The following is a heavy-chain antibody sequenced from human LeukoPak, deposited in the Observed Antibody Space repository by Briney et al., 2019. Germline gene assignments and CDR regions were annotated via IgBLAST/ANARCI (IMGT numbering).Heavy chain of an antibody. CDR2: INPNSGGT. J-gene: IGHJ5*02. D-gene: IGHD5-12*01. V-gene: IGHV1-2*04. CDR3: ARAEATPRSFPFDP. CDR1: GYTFSSYA. Sequence: GASVTVSCKASGYTFSSYAMNWVRQAPGQGLEWMGWINPNSGGTNYAQKFQGWVTMTRDTSISTAYMELSRLRSDDTAVYYCARAEATPRSFPFDPWGQGTLVTVSS.